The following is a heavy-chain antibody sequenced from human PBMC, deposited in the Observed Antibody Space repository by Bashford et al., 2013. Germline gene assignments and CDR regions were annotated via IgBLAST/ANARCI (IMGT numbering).Heavy chain of an antibody. CDR3: VRSPLYSTSGDRYFES. J-gene: IGHJ4*02. V-gene: IGHV1-45*02. D-gene: IGHD3-10*01. Sequence: WVRQAPGQGFEWLGWITIYNGNLRYAQKFKDRVTITREMSLSTVHMELTSLTSEDTAVYYCVRSPLYSTSGDRYFESWGQGTRVTVSS. CDR2: ITIYNGNL.